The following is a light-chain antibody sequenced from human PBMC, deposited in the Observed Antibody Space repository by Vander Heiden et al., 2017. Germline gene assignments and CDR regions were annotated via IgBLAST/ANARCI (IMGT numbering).Light chain of an antibody. CDR2: GAS. V-gene: IGKV3-15*01. CDR1: QSVSSN. J-gene: IGKJ1*01. CDR3: QQYNNWPPWT. Sequence: EIVMTQSPATLSVSPGERATLSCRASQSVSSNLAWYQQKPGQAPRLLIYGASTRATGIPARFSGSGPGTEFTRTISSLQSEDFAVYYCQQYNNWPPWTFGQGTKVEIK.